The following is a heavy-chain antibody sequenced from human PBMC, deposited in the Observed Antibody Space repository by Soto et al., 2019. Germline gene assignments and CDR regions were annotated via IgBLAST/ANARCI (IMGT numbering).Heavy chain of an antibody. Sequence: QVQLVQSGAEWKKPGASVKVSCKASGYTIRSYGITWVRQAPGQGLEWMGWISANSGDTNYEENLQGRVTMTRDTSTSTAYMELRSLTSDDTAVYYCAGGTYYEILTGWFYYGMDVWGQGTTVTVSS. CDR1: GYTIRSYG. V-gene: IGHV1-18*01. J-gene: IGHJ6*02. D-gene: IGHD3-9*01. CDR2: ISANSGDT. CDR3: AGGTYYEILTGWFYYGMDV.